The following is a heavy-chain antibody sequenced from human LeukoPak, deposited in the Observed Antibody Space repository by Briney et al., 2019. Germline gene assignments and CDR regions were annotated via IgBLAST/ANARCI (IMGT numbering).Heavy chain of an antibody. D-gene: IGHD3-22*01. CDR1: GSSMSVYW. CDR2: IKQDGSER. Sequence: GGSLRLSCEASGSSMSVYWMSWVRQAPGKGLEWVGNIKQDGSERNYVDSVKGRFTISRGNAKKSLYLQMNSLRAEDTAVYYCARDWGAYYHFFDYWGQGTLVTVSS. J-gene: IGHJ4*02. V-gene: IGHV3-7*01. CDR3: ARDWGAYYHFFDY.